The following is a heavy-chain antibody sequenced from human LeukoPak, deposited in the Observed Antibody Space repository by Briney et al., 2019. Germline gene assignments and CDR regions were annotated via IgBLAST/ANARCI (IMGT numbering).Heavy chain of an antibody. V-gene: IGHV3-21*01. CDR3: ARDPYCGGDCYSYWYFDL. D-gene: IGHD2-21*02. CDR2: ISSSSSYI. J-gene: IGHJ2*01. Sequence: GGSLRLSCAASGFTFSSYSMNWVRQAPGKGLEWVSSISSSSSYIYYADSVKGRFTISRDNVKNSLYLQMNSLRAEDTAVYYCARDPYCGGDCYSYWYFDLWGRGTLVTVSS. CDR1: GFTFSSYS.